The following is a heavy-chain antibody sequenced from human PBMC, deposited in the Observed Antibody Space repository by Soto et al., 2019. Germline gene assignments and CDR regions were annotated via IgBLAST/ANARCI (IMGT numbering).Heavy chain of an antibody. V-gene: IGHV3-21*01. D-gene: IGHD4-17*01. CDR1: GFTFSSYS. CDR3: ARDRSSTVTTDGMDV. Sequence: GGSLRLSCAASGFTFSSYSMNWVRQAPGKGLEWVSSISSSSSYIYYADSVKGRFTIARDNAKNSLYLQMNSLRAEDTAVYYCARDRSSTVTTDGMDVWGQGTTVTVSS. J-gene: IGHJ6*02. CDR2: ISSSSSYI.